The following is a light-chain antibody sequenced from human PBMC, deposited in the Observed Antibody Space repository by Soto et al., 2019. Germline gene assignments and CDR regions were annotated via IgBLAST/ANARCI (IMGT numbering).Light chain of an antibody. Sequence: QSALTQPASVSGSPGQSITISCTGTSSDDGAYNYVSWYQQYPGKAPKLMIFDVSNRPSGVSNRFSGSKSGNTASLTISGLQAEDEADYHCSSYTTSSTVVFGGGTKLTVL. J-gene: IGLJ2*01. CDR2: DVS. V-gene: IGLV2-14*01. CDR1: SSDDGAYNY. CDR3: SSYTTSSTVV.